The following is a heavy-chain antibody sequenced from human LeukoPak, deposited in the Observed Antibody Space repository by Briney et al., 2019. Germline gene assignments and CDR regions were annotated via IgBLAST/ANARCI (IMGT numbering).Heavy chain of an antibody. CDR3: ARSIAARYDY. D-gene: IGHD6-6*01. V-gene: IGHV4-59*01. CDR2: IYYNGST. CDR1: GGSIISYY. J-gene: IGHJ4*02. Sequence: SEPLSLTCTVSGGSIISYYWSWIRQPPGRGLEWIRYIYYNGSTNYNPSLKSRVTISVDTSKNQFSLKLSSVTAADTAVYYCARSIAARYDYWGQGTLLTVFS.